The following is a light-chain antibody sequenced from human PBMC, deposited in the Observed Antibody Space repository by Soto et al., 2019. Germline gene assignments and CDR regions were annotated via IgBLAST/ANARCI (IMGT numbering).Light chain of an antibody. CDR1: PGINKF. Sequence: IQLTQSPSSLSASVGDRVTITCRASPGINKFLAWYQQRPGKAPQLLVYGASTLQSGVPSRFSGSGSGTDFTLTISSLLPEDFATYYCQQLTNFRFTFGQGTKLDIK. V-gene: IGKV1-9*01. CDR3: QQLTNFRFT. CDR2: GAS. J-gene: IGKJ2*01.